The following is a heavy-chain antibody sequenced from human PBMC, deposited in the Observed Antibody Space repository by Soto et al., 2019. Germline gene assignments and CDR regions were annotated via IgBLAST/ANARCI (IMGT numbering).Heavy chain of an antibody. CDR2: ISGSGGSI. Sequence: GGSLRLSCAAAGFTFGIYAMSLVHQAPGKGLEWVSSISGSGGSIYYAHSVKGRFTISRDKTKNTLDLQMNSLRAEDTAVYHCARVAPEYSSTPRRFDFWGQGTLVTVSS. CDR1: GFTFGIYA. J-gene: IGHJ4*02. D-gene: IGHD6-13*01. V-gene: IGHV3-23*01. CDR3: ARVAPEYSSTPRRFDF.